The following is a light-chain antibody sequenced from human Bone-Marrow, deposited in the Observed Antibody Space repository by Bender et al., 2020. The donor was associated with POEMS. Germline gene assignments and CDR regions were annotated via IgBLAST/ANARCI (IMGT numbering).Light chain of an antibody. V-gene: IGLV2-23*02. CDR1: SGDAPCDNF. J-gene: IGLJ3*02. Sequence: QSVLTQPPSVSGTPGQRVTISCSGSSGDAPCDNFVSWYQHHPGKAPKLMIFEVTKRPSGVSNRFSGSKSGDTASLTISGLQAEDEADYYCCSYASNGTLYWVFGGGTKLTVL. CDR3: CSYASNGTLYWV. CDR2: EVT.